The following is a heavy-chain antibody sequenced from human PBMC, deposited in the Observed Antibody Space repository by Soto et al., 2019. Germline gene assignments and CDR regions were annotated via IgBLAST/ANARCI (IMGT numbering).Heavy chain of an antibody. CDR1: GFTFSSYG. CDR2: ISYDGSNK. Sequence: QVQLVESGGGVVQPGRSLRLSCAASGFTFSSYGMHWVRQAPGKGLEWVALISYDGSNKYYADSVKGRFTISRDNSKNTLYLQMNSLRIEDTAVYYCAKDLGHGGRGALAIWGQGTMVTVSS. V-gene: IGHV3-30*18. D-gene: IGHD7-27*01. CDR3: AKDLGHGGRGALAI. J-gene: IGHJ3*02.